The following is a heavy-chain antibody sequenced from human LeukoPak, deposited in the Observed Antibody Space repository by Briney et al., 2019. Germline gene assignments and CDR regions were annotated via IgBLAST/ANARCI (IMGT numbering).Heavy chain of an antibody. CDR1: GFTVNNNY. V-gene: IGHV3-53*01. Sequence: PGGSLRLSCAASGFTVNNNYMSWVRQAPGKGLEWVSVIYSGGRTYYADSVKGRFIISRENSKNTLYLQMNSLRAEDTAVYYCAGGEGYSNSFDYWGQGPLVTVSS. D-gene: IGHD4-11*01. CDR3: AGGEGYSNSFDY. J-gene: IGHJ4*02. CDR2: IYSGGRT.